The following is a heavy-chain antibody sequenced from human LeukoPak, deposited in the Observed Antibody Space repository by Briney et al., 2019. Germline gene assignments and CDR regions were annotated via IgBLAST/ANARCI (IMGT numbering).Heavy chain of an antibody. D-gene: IGHD3-10*01. J-gene: IGHJ6*02. V-gene: IGHV4-34*01. CDR1: GGAIISGAYY. Sequence: SETLSLTCTVSGGAIISGAYYWNWIRQPPGKGLEWIGEINHSGSTNYNPSLKSRVTISVDTSKNQFSLKLSSVTAADTAVYYCARGGYYYGSGSYPRFGMDVWGQGTTVTVSS. CDR3: ARGGYYYGSGSYPRFGMDV. CDR2: INHSGST.